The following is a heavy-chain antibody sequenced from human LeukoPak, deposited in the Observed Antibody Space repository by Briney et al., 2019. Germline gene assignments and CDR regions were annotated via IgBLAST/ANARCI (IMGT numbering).Heavy chain of an antibody. CDR3: VRDLGVDTTMIFFDY. D-gene: IGHD3/OR15-3a*01. V-gene: IGHV1-18*04. CDR2: ISAYNGNT. Sequence: ASVKVSCKASGYAFTGYYMHWVRQAPGQGLEWMGWISAYNGNTNYARKVQGRVTMTTDTSTSTAYMELRSLRSDDTAMYYCVRDLGVDTTMIFFDYWGQGSLVTVSS. J-gene: IGHJ4*02. CDR1: GYAFTGYY.